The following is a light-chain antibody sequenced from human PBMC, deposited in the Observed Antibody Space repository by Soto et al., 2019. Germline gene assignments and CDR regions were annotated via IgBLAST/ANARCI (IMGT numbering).Light chain of an antibody. J-gene: IGLJ1*01. V-gene: IGLV2-14*01. CDR3: SSHTTYSTRV. CDR1: SSDIGSYNY. CDR2: EVS. Sequence: QSALTQPASVSGSPGQSIAISCTGTSSDIGSYNYVSWYQQHPGKAPKLMIHEVSNRPSGVSDRFSGSKSGNTASLTISGLQADDEAVYYCSSHTTYSTRVFGTGTKLTVL.